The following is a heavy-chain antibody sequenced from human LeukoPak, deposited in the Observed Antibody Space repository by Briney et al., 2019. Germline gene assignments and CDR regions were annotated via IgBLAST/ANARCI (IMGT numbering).Heavy chain of an antibody. CDR2: IYSGGST. CDR3: ARASYCGGDCYSDAFDI. V-gene: IGHV3-66*01. D-gene: IGHD2-21*02. CDR1: GFTVSSNY. J-gene: IGHJ3*02. Sequence: GGSLRLSCAASGFTVSSNYMSWVRQAPGKGLEWVSVIYSGGSTYYADSVKGRFTISRDNSKNTLYLQMNSLRAEDTAVYYCARASYCGGDCYSDAFDIWGQGTMVTVSS.